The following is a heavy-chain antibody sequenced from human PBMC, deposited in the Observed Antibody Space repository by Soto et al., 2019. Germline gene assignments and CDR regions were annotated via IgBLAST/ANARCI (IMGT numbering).Heavy chain of an antibody. Sequence: GGSLRLSCAASGFTFSSYAMSWVRQAPGKGLEWVSAISGSGGSTYYADSVKGRFTISRDNSKNTLYLQMNSLRAEDTAVYYCAKEGLGYCSGGSCPPGDYWGQGTLVTVSS. J-gene: IGHJ4*02. CDR1: GFTFSSYA. CDR3: AKEGLGYCSGGSCPPGDY. V-gene: IGHV3-23*01. CDR2: ISGSGGST. D-gene: IGHD2-15*01.